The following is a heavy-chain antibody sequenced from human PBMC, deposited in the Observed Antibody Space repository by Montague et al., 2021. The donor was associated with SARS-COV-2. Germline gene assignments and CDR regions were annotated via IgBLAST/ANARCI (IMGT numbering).Heavy chain of an antibody. Sequence: SETLSLTCTVSGCSITNNIDYWAWIRQPPGKGLEWIGSIHYTGNTYYNPSLKSRVTISVVTSKNHFTLKLSSVTAAETAVYYCARLKRYFDSSGSPSAFDFWGQGTKVTVSS. CDR3: ARLKRYFDSSGSPSAFDF. V-gene: IGHV4-39*02. D-gene: IGHD3-22*01. CDR2: IHYTGNT. J-gene: IGHJ3*01. CDR1: GCSITNNIDY.